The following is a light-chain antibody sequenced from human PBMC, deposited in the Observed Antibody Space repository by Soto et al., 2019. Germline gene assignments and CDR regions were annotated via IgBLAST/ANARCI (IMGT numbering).Light chain of an antibody. V-gene: IGLV2-11*01. CDR3: CSYAGSYTFDV. Sequence: QSVLTQPRSVSGSPGQSVTISCTGTSSDVGGYNYVSWYQQHPGKAPKLMIHDVGKRPSGVPDRFSGSKSGNTASLTISGLQAEDEADYYCCSYAGSYTFDVFGTGTKVTVL. J-gene: IGLJ1*01. CDR1: SSDVGGYNY. CDR2: DVG.